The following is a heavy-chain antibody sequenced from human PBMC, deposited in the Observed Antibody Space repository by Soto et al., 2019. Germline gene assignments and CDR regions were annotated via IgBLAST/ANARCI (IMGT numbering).Heavy chain of an antibody. J-gene: IGHJ6*02. Sequence: ASVKVSCKASGYTFTGYYMHWVRQAPGQGLEWMGWMNPNSGNTGYAQKFQGRVTMTRNTSISTAYMELSSLRSEDTAVYYCARGMGFYDFWSGYYWNYYYGMDVWGQGTTVTASS. D-gene: IGHD3-3*01. V-gene: IGHV1-8*02. CDR1: GYTFTGYY. CDR3: ARGMGFYDFWSGYYWNYYYGMDV. CDR2: MNPNSGNT.